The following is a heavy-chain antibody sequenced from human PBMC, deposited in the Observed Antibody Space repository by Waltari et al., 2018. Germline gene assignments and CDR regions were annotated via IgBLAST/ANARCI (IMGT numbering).Heavy chain of an antibody. V-gene: IGHV1-24*01. CDR3: ATEDLENVGGRTYAAFHI. D-gene: IGHD3-16*01. CDR1: GYTLTDIS. CDR2: FDSEDGET. Sequence: QVQLVQSGAEVKKPGASVKVSCKVSGYTLTDISIHWVRQAPGKGLEWMGGFDSEDGETNFEQKFQGRCTLTEDTSTETAYLELSSLRSEDTAVYYCATEDLENVGGRTYAAFHIWGQGTMVTVSS. J-gene: IGHJ3*02.